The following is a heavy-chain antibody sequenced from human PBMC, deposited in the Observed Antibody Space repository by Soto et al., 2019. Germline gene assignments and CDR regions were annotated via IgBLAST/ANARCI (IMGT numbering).Heavy chain of an antibody. V-gene: IGHV1-3*01. CDR3: AMIIGAAAYCMVV. D-gene: IGHD6-13*01. CDR2: ISAGNGST. CDR1: GYSFTDYF. Sequence: ASVKVSCKASGYSFTDYFIHWVRQAPGQGLEWMGWISAGNGSTQYSQKFQGRVTITRDTSASTVYLELSSLTSEDTAVYYCAMIIGAAAYCMVVWCQGTTVTGSS. J-gene: IGHJ6*02.